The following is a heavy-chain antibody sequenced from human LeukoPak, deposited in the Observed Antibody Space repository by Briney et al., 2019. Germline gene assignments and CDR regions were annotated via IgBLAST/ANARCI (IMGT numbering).Heavy chain of an antibody. Sequence: GASVKVSCKASGYTFTSYYMHWVRQAPGQGLEWMGIINPSGGSTSYAQKFQGRVTMTGDTSTSTVYMELSSLRSEDTAVYYCAIPPFSSSWSDYYYYYGMDVWGQGTTVTVSS. D-gene: IGHD6-13*01. CDR1: GYTFTSYY. CDR2: INPSGGST. J-gene: IGHJ6*02. V-gene: IGHV1-46*01. CDR3: AIPPFSSSWSDYYYYYGMDV.